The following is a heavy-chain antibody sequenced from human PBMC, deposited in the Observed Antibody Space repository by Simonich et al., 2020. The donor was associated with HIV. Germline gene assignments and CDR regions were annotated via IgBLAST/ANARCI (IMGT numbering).Heavy chain of an antibody. Sequence: QVQLQQWGAGLLKPSETLSLPCAVYGGSFSGSYWSWIRQPPGKGLEWIGKINHSEKTNNNPSLKSRVTISVDTSKNQFSLKLSSVTAADAAVYYCARLTAGGLGEYFQHWGQGTLVTVSS. D-gene: IGHD6-13*01. J-gene: IGHJ1*01. CDR3: ARLTAGGLGEYFQH. CDR2: INHSEKT. CDR1: GGSFSGSY. V-gene: IGHV4-34*01.